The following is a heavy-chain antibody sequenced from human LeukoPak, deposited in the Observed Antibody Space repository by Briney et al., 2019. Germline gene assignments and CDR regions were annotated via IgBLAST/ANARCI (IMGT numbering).Heavy chain of an antibody. V-gene: IGHV1-18*01. CDR1: GYTFTSYG. Sequence: ASVNVSCTASGYTFTSYGISWVRQAPGQGLEWMGWISAYNGNTNYAQKLQGRVTMTTDTSTSTAYMELRSLRSDDTAVYYCARGAIRGGSSWYYYYGGEGTLVTVSS. CDR3: ARGAIRGGSSWYYYY. J-gene: IGHJ4*02. D-gene: IGHD6-13*01. CDR2: ISAYNGNT.